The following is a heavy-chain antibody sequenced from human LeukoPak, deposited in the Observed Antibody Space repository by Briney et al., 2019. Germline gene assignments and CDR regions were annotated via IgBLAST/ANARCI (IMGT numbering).Heavy chain of an antibody. Sequence: GASVKVSCKASGYSFSNFGLTWVRQAPGQGLEWMGGIIPIFGTANYAQKFQGRVTITADESTSTAYMELSSLRSEDTAVYYCARTRIDSSGYYYGLGAFDIWGQGTMVTVSS. V-gene: IGHV1-69*13. CDR1: GYSFSNFG. CDR3: ARTRIDSSGYYYGLGAFDI. D-gene: IGHD3-22*01. CDR2: IIPIFGTA. J-gene: IGHJ3*02.